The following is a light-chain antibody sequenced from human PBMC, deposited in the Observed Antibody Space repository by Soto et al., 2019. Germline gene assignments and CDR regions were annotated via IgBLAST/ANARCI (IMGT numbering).Light chain of an antibody. CDR1: SSDVGGYNY. Sequence: QSALTQPRSVSDSPGQSVTISCTGTSSDVGGYNYVSWYQQHPGKAPKVMIYDVSKRPSGVPDRFSGSKSGNTASLTISGLQAEDEADYYCCSYVGTFTWVFGGGTKVIVL. J-gene: IGLJ3*02. CDR3: CSYVGTFTWV. V-gene: IGLV2-11*01. CDR2: DVS.